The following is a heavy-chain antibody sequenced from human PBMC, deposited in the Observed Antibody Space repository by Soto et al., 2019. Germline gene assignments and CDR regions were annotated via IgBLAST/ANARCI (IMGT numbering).Heavy chain of an antibody. CDR2: IYYSGST. CDR3: ARDKGYCSGGSCHNWFEP. D-gene: IGHD2-15*01. V-gene: IGHV4-59*01. Sequence: SETLSLTCTVSGGSISSYYWSWIRQPPGKGLEWIGYIYYSGSTNYNPSLKSRVTISVDTSKNQFSLKLSSVTAADTAVYYCARDKGYCSGGSCHNWFEPWGQGTLVTVSS. J-gene: IGHJ5*02. CDR1: GGSISSYY.